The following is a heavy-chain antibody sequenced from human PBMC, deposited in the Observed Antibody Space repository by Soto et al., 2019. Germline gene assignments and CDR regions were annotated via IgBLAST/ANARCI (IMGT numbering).Heavy chain of an antibody. CDR3: GRGKGGEQLGPAVDY. CDR1: GFTFSSYA. V-gene: IGHV3-30-3*01. D-gene: IGHD6-13*01. J-gene: IGHJ4*02. Sequence: QVQLVESGGGVVQPGRSLRLSCAASGFTFSSYAMHWVRQAPGKGLEWVAVISYDGSNKYYADSVKGRFTISRDNSKNTLYLQMNSLRAEDTAVYYCGRGKGGEQLGPAVDYWGQGTLVTVSS. CDR2: ISYDGSNK.